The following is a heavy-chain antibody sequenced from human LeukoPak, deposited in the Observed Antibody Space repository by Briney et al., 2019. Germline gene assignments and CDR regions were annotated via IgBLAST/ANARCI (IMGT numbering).Heavy chain of an antibody. CDR3: ARDPTNTSGRYAYFDY. D-gene: IGHD6-19*01. Sequence: GASVRVSCKASGFPFNHHGITWVRQAPGQGLEWMGWISGYNGDTNYAQKFQGRVTLATGTSTSTAYMELRSLRSDDTAVYYCARDPTNTSGRYAYFDYWGQGTLVTVSS. V-gene: IGHV1-18*01. J-gene: IGHJ4*02. CDR2: ISGYNGDT. CDR1: GFPFNHHG.